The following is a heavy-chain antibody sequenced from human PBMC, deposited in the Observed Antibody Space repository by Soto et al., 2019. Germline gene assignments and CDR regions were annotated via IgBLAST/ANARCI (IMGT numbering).Heavy chain of an antibody. Sequence: PSETLSLTCTVSGGSISTYYWSWIRQPPVKGLEWIAYIYDSGSTNYNPSLKSRVTISVDTSKNQFSLKLNSVTAADTAVYYCARGDPKKGPHDYWGQGTLVTVSS. CDR3: ARGDPKKGPHDY. J-gene: IGHJ4*02. CDR2: IYDSGST. CDR1: GGSISTYY. V-gene: IGHV4-59*01.